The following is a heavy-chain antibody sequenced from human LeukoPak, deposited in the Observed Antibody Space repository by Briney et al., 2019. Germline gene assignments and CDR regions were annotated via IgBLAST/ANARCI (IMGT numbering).Heavy chain of an antibody. CDR3: ARGIPTYYYYNSACAGDY. CDR2: ISSSGSTI. J-gene: IGHJ4*02. CDR1: GFTFSDYY. V-gene: IGHV3-11*01. Sequence: GGSLRLSCAASGFTFSDYYMSWIRQAPGKGLEWLSYISSSGSTIYYADSVKGRFTISRDNAKNSLYLQMNSLRAEDTAVYYCARGIPTYYYYNSACAGDYWGQGTLVTVSS. D-gene: IGHD3-22*01.